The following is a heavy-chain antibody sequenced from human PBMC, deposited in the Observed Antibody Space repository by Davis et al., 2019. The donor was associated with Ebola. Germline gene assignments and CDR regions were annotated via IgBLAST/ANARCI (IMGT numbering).Heavy chain of an antibody. J-gene: IGHJ6*02. V-gene: IGHV1-69*05. CDR3: ARYVDIVATRIPAYYYGMDV. CDR2: VIPMFGPT. CDR1: GYTFYTHH. Sequence: AASVKVSCKASGYTFYTHHVAWVRQAPGLGLEWMGGVIPMFGPTTYAQKFQGRVTITRDTSASTAYMELSSLRSEDTAVYYCARYVDIVATRIPAYYYGMDVWGQGTTVTVSS. D-gene: IGHD5-12*01.